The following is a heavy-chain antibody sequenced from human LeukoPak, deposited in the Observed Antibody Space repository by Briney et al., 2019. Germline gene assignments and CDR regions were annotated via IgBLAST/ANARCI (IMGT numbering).Heavy chain of an antibody. CDR2: IYYSGST. CDR1: GGSISSYY. J-gene: IGHJ4*02. D-gene: IGHD6-13*01. V-gene: IGHV4-59*01. CDR3: ARVTGYRIEDYYDY. Sequence: SETLSLTCTVSGGSISSYYWSWIRQPPGKGLEWIGYIYYSGSTNYDPSLKSRVTISVETSKNEFSLKLRSVTAADTAVYYCARVTGYRIEDYYDYWGQGTLVTVSS.